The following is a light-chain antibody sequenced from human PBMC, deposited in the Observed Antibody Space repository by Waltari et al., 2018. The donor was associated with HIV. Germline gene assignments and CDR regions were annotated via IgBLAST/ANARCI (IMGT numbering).Light chain of an antibody. Sequence: QSVLTQPPSASGTPGQRVTISCSGSSSNIGSNTVNWYQQLPGTAPKLLIYSNNQRPSGIPVRVSGSKSGTSASLAISGLQSGDEADYYCAAWDDSLRGVFGGGTKLTVL. CDR1: SSNIGSNT. V-gene: IGLV1-44*01. CDR3: AAWDDSLRGV. J-gene: IGLJ2*01. CDR2: SNN.